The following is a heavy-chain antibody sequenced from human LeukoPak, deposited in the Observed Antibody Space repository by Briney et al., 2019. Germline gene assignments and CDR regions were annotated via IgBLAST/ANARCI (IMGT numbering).Heavy chain of an antibody. CDR3: ARVLDYSIRYPYYYYGMDV. CDR2: IYPGDSDT. J-gene: IGHJ6*02. Sequence: GESLKISCKGSGYSFTSYWIGWVRQMPGKGLEWTGIIYPGDSDTRYSPSFQGQVTISADKSISTAYLQWSSLKASDTAMYYCARVLDYSIRYPYYYYGMDVWGQGTTVTVSS. CDR1: GYSFTSYW. V-gene: IGHV5-51*01. D-gene: IGHD4-11*01.